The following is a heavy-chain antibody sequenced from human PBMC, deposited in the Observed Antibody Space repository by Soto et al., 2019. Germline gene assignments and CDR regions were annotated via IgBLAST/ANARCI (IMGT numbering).Heavy chain of an antibody. CDR3: ARPPYPGCINAVCYPLDY. CDR2: INPSGGST. V-gene: IGHV1-46*01. Sequence: ASVKVSCKTYGYIFTDYFIHWVLQAPGQGLEWMGIINPSGGSTNYAQKLQGRVAMTRDTSTSTVYMELNSLRSEDTAVYYCARPPYPGCINAVCYPLDYWGQGTLVTVSS. CDR1: GYIFTDYF. J-gene: IGHJ4*02. D-gene: IGHD2-8*01.